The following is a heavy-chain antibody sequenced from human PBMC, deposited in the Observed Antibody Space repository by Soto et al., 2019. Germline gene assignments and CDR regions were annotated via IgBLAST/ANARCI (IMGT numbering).Heavy chain of an antibody. CDR1: GYSCTSYW. D-gene: IGHD2-2*01. J-gene: IGHJ5*02. CDR2: IYPGDSDT. CDR3: ARHIGPGVVPADPNWFDP. Sequence: GESLKISCKGSGYSCTSYWIGWVRQMPGKGLEWMGIIYPGDSDTRYSSSFQGQVTISADKSISTAYLQWSSLKASDTAMYYCARHIGPGVVPADPNWFDPWGQGPLVTVSS. V-gene: IGHV5-51*01.